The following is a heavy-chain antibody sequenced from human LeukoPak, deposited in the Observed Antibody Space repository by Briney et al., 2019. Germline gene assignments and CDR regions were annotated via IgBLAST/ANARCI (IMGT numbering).Heavy chain of an antibody. Sequence: GGSLRLSCAASGFTFSSYRMNWVRQAPGKGLEWVANIKQDGSEKYYVDSVKGRFTISRDNAKNSLYLQMNSLRAEDTAVYYCANGDGFDYWGQGTLVTVSS. D-gene: IGHD5-24*01. CDR3: ANGDGFDY. V-gene: IGHV3-7*01. CDR2: IKQDGSEK. CDR1: GFTFSSYR. J-gene: IGHJ4*02.